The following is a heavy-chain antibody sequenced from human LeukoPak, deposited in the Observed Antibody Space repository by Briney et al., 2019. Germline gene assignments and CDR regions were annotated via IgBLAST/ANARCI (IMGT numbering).Heavy chain of an antibody. CDR1: GFTFSSYS. Sequence: GGSLRLSCAASGFTFSSYSMNWIRQAPGKGLEWVSSISSRSSYIYYADSVKGRFTISRDNAKDSMYLQMNSLRAEDTAVYYCARGDFHFDYWGQGTLVTVSS. CDR2: ISSRSSYI. CDR3: ARGDFHFDY. V-gene: IGHV3-21*01. J-gene: IGHJ4*02. D-gene: IGHD2-21*02.